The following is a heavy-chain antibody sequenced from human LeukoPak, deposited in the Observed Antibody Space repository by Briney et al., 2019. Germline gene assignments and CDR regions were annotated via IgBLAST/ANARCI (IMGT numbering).Heavy chain of an antibody. Sequence: ASVKVSCKASGYTFTSYGISWVRQAPGQGLEWMGWISAYNSNSNYAQKLQDRVTMTTDTSTSTAYMELRSLRSDDTAVYYCARARETAVVGLRWQKYGMDLWGQGTTVTASS. D-gene: IGHD5-18*01. CDR3: ARARETAVVGLRWQKYGMDL. V-gene: IGHV1-18*01. CDR2: ISAYNSNS. CDR1: GYTFTSYG. J-gene: IGHJ6*02.